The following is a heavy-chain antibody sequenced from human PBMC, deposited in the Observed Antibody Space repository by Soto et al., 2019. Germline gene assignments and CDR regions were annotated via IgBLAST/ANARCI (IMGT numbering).Heavy chain of an antibody. CDR2: IKRKSDGENA. CDR3: TTGVAGYNPFDY. V-gene: IGHV3-15*07. D-gene: IGHD1-1*01. Sequence: EVQLVESGGGLVKPGGSLRLSCVASGFSFTNAWMIWVRQAPGKGLEWGGHIKRKSDGENADYATPVKGRFTISRDDSKNTVYLQMNSLKTEDTGVYYCTTGVAGYNPFDYWGQGTLVTVSS. CDR1: GFSFTNAW. J-gene: IGHJ4*02.